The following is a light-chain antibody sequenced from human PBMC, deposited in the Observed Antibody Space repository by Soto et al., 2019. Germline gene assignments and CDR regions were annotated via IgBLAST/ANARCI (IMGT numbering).Light chain of an antibody. V-gene: IGLV2-14*01. J-gene: IGLJ1*01. Sequence: QSALTQPASASGSPGQSITISCPGTSSDVGGYNYVSWYQQHPGKAPKLMIYDVSNRPSGVSNRFSGSKSGNTASLTISGLQAEDEADYYCSSYTSSSTSYVFGTGTKVTVL. CDR2: DVS. CDR3: SSYTSSSTSYV. CDR1: SSDVGGYNY.